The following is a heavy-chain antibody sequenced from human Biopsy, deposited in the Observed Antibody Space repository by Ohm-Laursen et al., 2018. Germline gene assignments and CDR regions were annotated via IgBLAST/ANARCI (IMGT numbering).Heavy chain of an antibody. CDR1: GGSIGSFF. CDR2: IYYSGSN. J-gene: IGHJ4*02. D-gene: IGHD1-26*01. V-gene: IGHV4-59*01. CDR3: ARVGAGAPSIDYFDY. Sequence: SETLSLTCTVSGGSIGSFFWSWIRQPPGKGLEWIGYIYYSGSNNYNPSLRSRVTISVDRSKNQFSLELSSVTAADTAVYYCARVGAGAPSIDYFDYWGQGALVTVSS.